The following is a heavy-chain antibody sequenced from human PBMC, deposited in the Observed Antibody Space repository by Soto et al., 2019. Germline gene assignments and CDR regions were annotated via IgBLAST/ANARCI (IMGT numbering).Heavy chain of an antibody. CDR3: ARVDIVVVPAADYYYGMDV. D-gene: IGHD2-2*03. CDR2: IKQDGSEK. V-gene: IGHV3-7*01. J-gene: IGHJ6*02. Sequence: GGSLRLSCAASGFTFSSYWMSWVRQAPGKGLEWVANIKQDGSEKYYVDSVKGRFTIARDNAKNSLYLQMNSLRAEDTAVYYCARVDIVVVPAADYYYGMDVWGQGTTVTVSS. CDR1: GFTFSSYW.